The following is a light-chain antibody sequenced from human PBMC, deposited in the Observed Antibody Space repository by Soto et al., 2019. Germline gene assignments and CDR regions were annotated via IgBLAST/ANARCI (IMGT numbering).Light chain of an antibody. J-gene: IGLJ2*01. CDR2: SNN. Sequence: QSVLTQPPSASGTPGQRVTISCSGSSSNIGSNTVNWYQQLSGTAPKLLIYSNNQRPSGVPDRFSGSKSGTSASLAISGLQSEDEADYYCAAWDDSLNGHVVFGGGTKLTVL. CDR3: AAWDDSLNGHVV. CDR1: SSNIGSNT. V-gene: IGLV1-44*01.